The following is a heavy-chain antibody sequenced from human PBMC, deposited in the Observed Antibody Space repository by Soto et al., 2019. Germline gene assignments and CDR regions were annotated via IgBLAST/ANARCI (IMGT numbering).Heavy chain of an antibody. CDR2: ISWHSGSI. CDR1: GFTFDDYA. Sequence: EVQLVESGGGLVQPGRSLRLSCAASGFTFDDYAMHWVRQAPGKGLEWVSGISWHSGSIGYADSVKGRFTISRDNAKNSLNLQMNSLRAEDTALYYCAKEGGGEVGFDYWGQGTLVTVSS. CDR3: AKEGGGEVGFDY. V-gene: IGHV3-9*01. D-gene: IGHD3-16*01. J-gene: IGHJ4*02.